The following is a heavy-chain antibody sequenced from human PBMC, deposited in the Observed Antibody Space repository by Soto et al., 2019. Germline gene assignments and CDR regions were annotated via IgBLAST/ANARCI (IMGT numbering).Heavy chain of an antibody. J-gene: IGHJ2*01. D-gene: IGHD6-6*01. CDR1: GFTFSSYW. CDR2: IKQDGSEK. CDR3: ARGGSSSNVGYFDL. V-gene: IGHV3-7*01. Sequence: GGSLRLSCAASGFTFSSYWMSWVRQAPGKGLEWVANIKQDGSEKYYVDSVKGRFTISRDNAKNSLYLQMNSLRAEDTAVYYCARGGSSSNVGYFDLLGRGTLVTVSS.